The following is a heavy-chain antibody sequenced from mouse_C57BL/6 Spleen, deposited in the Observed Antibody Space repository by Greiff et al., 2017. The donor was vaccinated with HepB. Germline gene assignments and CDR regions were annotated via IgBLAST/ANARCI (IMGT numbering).Heavy chain of an antibody. V-gene: IGHV1-4*01. CDR3: ARPPFTTVVATDYAMDY. D-gene: IGHD1-1*01. J-gene: IGHJ4*01. CDR2: INPSSGYT. CDR1: GYTFTSYT. Sequence: VQLQQSGAELARPGASVKMSCKASGYTFTSYTMHWVKQRPGQGLEWIGYINPSSGYTKYNQKFKDKATFTADKSSNTAYMQLSTLTSKDAAVYYCARPPFTTVVATDYAMDYWGQGTSVTVSS.